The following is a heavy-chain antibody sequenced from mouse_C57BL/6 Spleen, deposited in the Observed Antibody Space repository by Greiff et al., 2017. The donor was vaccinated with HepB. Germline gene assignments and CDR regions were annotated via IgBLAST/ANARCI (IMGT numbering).Heavy chain of an antibody. Sequence: QVQLQQSGAELVKPGASVKMSCKASGYTFTTYPIEWMKQNHGKSLEWIGNFHPYNDDTKYNEKFKGKATLTVVKCSSTVYLELSRLTSDDSAVYYCSRQSSWWYFDVWGTGTTVTVSS. CDR2: FHPYNDDT. D-gene: IGHD1-1*01. V-gene: IGHV1-47*01. CDR1: GYTFTTYP. CDR3: SRQSSWWYFDV. J-gene: IGHJ1*03.